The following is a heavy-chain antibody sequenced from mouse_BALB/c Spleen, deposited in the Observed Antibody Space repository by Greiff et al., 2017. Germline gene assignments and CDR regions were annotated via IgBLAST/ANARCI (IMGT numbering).Heavy chain of an antibody. J-gene: IGHJ4*01. Sequence: VQLQQSGPELVKPGASVKMSCKASGYTFTSYVMHWVKQKPGQGLEWIGYINPYNDGTKYNEKFKGKATLTSDKSSSTAYMELSSLTSEDSAVYYCARGITTIYYAMDYWGQGTSVTVSS. CDR3: ARGITTIYYAMDY. CDR2: INPYNDGT. D-gene: IGHD2-4*01. CDR1: GYTFTSYV. V-gene: IGHV1-14*01.